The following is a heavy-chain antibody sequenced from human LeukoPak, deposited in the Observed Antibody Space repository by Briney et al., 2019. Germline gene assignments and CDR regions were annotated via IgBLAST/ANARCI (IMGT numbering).Heavy chain of an antibody. CDR1: GFTFSSYI. D-gene: IGHD3-10*01. CDR2: ISSSSSAM. V-gene: IGHV3-48*02. CDR3: ARGSGNSFDY. Sequence: GGSLRLSCAASGFTFSSYIMSWVRQAPGKGLEWVSYISSSSSAMYYADSMKGRFTISRDNAKNSLYLQMNNLRDEDTAVYYCARGSGNSFDYWGQGALVTVSS. J-gene: IGHJ4*02.